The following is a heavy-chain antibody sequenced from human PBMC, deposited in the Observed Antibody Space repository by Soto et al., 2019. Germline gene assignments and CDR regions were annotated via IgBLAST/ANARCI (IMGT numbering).Heavy chain of an antibody. J-gene: IGHJ6*02. V-gene: IGHV1-69*06. CDR1: GGTFSSYA. Sequence: SVKVSCKASGGTFSSYAISWVRQAPGQGLEWMGGIISIFGTANYAQKFQGRVTITADKSTSTAYMELSSLRSEDTAVYYCARALLGRYCSSTSSCFGMDVWGQGTTVTVSS. D-gene: IGHD2-2*01. CDR3: ARALLGRYCSSTSSCFGMDV. CDR2: IISIFGTA.